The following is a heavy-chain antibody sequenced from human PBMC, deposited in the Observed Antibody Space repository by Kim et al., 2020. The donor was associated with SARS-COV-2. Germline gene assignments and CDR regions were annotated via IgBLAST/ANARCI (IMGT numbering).Heavy chain of an antibody. D-gene: IGHD5-12*01. CDR1: GYTFTGYY. V-gene: IGHV1-2*02. Sequence: ASVKVSCKASGYTFTGYYMHWVRQAPGQGLEWMGWINPNSGGTNYAQKFQGRVTMTRDTSISTAYMELSRLRSDDTAVYYCARAGSGYDFGRGYYYYYGMDVWGQGTTVTVSS. CDR3: ARAGSGYDFGRGYYYYYGMDV. J-gene: IGHJ6*02. CDR2: INPNSGGT.